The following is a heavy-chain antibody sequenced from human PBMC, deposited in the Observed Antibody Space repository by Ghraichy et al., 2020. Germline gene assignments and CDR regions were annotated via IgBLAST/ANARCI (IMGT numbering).Heavy chain of an antibody. V-gene: IGHV4-59*01. CDR2: IYYSGST. J-gene: IGHJ6*02. Sequence: SETLSLTSTVSGGSISSYYWSWIRQPPGKGLEWIGYIYYSGSTNYNPSLKSRVTISVDTSKNQFSLKLSSVTAADTAVYYCARSITMVRGAPYYYYGMDVWGQGTTVTVSS. CDR3: ARSITMVRGAPYYYYGMDV. D-gene: IGHD3-10*01. CDR1: GGSISSYY.